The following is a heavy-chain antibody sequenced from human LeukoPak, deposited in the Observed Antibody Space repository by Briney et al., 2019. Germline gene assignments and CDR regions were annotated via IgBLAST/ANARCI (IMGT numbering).Heavy chain of an antibody. CDR2: ISGYNGNT. V-gene: IGHV1-18*01. J-gene: IGHJ3*02. CDR1: GGTFSSYA. D-gene: IGHD6-6*01. CDR3: AGGSSSGNLFFDI. Sequence: ASVKVSCKASGGTFSSYAISWVRQAPGQGLEWMGWISGYNGNTNYAQKLQGRVIMTTDTSTSTAYMELRSLRSDDTAVYYCAGGSSSGNLFFDIWGQGTMATVSS.